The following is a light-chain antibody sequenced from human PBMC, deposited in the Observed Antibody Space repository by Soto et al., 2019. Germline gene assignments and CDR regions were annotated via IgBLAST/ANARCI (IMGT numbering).Light chain of an antibody. J-gene: IGKJ3*01. CDR2: DVS. Sequence: EMGLTQSPGTLSLSPGERATLSCSASHGVSSTYLASYQQKPGQAPRLLMSDVSSRATGIPATFSGSGSGTAFSLTISSLEPEDLAVYYCQQYGSSPFTFGPGTKVDIK. CDR3: QQYGSSPFT. CDR1: HGVSSTY. V-gene: IGKV3-20*01.